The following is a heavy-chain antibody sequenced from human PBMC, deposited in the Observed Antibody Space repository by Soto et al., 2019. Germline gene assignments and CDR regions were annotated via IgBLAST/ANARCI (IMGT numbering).Heavy chain of an antibody. Sequence: QVQLVESGGGVVQPGRSLRLSCAASGFTFSSYAMHWVRQAPGKGLEWVAVISYDGSNKYYADSVKGRFTISRDNSKNTLYLQMNSLRAEDTAVYYCARDSSRMYSGSYFDYWGQGTTVTVSS. D-gene: IGHD1-26*01. CDR3: ARDSSRMYSGSYFDY. J-gene: IGHJ4*03. V-gene: IGHV3-30-3*01. CDR1: GFTFSSYA. CDR2: ISYDGSNK.